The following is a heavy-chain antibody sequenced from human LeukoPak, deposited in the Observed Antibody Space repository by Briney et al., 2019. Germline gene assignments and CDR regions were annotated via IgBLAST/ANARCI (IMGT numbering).Heavy chain of an antibody. CDR3: ARDRPAAFYYMDV. D-gene: IGHD2-2*01. Sequence: GGSLRLSCAASGFTFSSYSMNWVRQAPGKGPEWVSSISSSSSYIYYADSVKGRFTISRDNAKNSLYLQMNSLRAEDTAVYYCARDRPAAFYYMDVWGKGTTVTVSS. CDR2: ISSSSSYI. V-gene: IGHV3-21*01. CDR1: GFTFSSYS. J-gene: IGHJ6*03.